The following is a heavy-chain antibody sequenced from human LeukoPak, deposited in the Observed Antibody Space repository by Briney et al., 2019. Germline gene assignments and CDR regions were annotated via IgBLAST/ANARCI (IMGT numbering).Heavy chain of an antibody. D-gene: IGHD3-3*01. Sequence: ASVKVSCKASGYNFTRYYMHWVRQAPGQGLEWMGWINPNSGGTNHAQKFQGRVTMTRDTSISTAYMELSRLRSDDTAVYYCARDAPSHYDFWSGYYSYAFDIWGQGTMVTVSS. CDR2: INPNSGGT. V-gene: IGHV1-2*02. J-gene: IGHJ3*02. CDR1: GYNFTRYY. CDR3: ARDAPSHYDFWSGYYSYAFDI.